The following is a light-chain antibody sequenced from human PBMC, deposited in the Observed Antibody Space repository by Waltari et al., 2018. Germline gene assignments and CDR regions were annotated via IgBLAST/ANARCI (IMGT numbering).Light chain of an antibody. Sequence: QSALIQPASVSGSPGQSITISCTGTSNDVGGYNYVSWYQQYPGKAPKLMIYEVNNRPSGVSNRFSCSKSGNAASLAISGLQAEDEADYYCCSYTRSSTVVFGGGTKLTVL. CDR3: CSYTRSSTVV. CDR1: SNDVGGYNY. CDR2: EVN. J-gene: IGLJ2*01. V-gene: IGLV2-14*01.